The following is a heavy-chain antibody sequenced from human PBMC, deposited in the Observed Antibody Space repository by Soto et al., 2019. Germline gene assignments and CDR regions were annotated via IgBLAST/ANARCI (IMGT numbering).Heavy chain of an antibody. CDR3: ARHRVPSVYDPIPGCFDS. J-gene: IGHJ4*02. D-gene: IGHD5-12*01. CDR2: MSYSGST. CDR1: GGSRSSSSSY. V-gene: IGHV4-39*01. Sequence: QLQLQESGPGLVKPSETLSLTCTVSGGSRSSSSSYWGWIRQPPGKGLEWIGSMSYSGSTYHNPSLKSRVTLSVDTSQSRFSLKLTSVTAADTAVYYCARHRVPSVYDPIPGCFDSWGQGILVTASS.